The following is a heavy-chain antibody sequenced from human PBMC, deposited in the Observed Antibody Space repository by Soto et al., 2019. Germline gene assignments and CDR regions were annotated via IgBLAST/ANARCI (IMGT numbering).Heavy chain of an antibody. D-gene: IGHD1-7*01. CDR2: INHSGST. Sequence: SETLSLACAVYGGSFSGDYWSWIRQPPGKGRGWIGEINHSGSTNYNPSLKSRVTISVDTSKNQFSLKLSSVTAADTAVYYCARMAITGTRPSRFDYWGQGTRDTVSS. CDR1: GGSFSGDY. V-gene: IGHV4-34*01. J-gene: IGHJ4*02. CDR3: ARMAITGTRPSRFDY.